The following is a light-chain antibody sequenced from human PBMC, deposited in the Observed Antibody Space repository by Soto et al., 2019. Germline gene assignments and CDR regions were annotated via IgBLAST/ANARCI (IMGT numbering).Light chain of an antibody. CDR3: QQRSNWLSIT. J-gene: IGKJ5*01. V-gene: IGKV3-11*01. Sequence: EIVLTQSPATLSLSPGERATLSCRASQSVSSYLAWYQQKPGRAPRLLIYDASNRATGIPARFSGSGSGTDFPLTISSLEPEDFAVYYCQQRSNWLSITFGQGTRLEIK. CDR1: QSVSSY. CDR2: DAS.